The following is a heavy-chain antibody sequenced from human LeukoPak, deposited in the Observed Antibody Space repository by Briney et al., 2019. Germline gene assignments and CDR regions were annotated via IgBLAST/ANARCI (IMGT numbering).Heavy chain of an antibody. V-gene: IGHV4-59*01. CDR1: GGSISSYY. CDR3: ARDRGYYDSSGFGYYFDY. Sequence: PSETLSLTCTVSGGSISSYYWSWIRQPPGKGLEWIGYIYYSGSTNYNPSLKNRVTISVDTSRNQFSLKLSSVSAADTAVYYCARDRGYYDSSGFGYYFDYWGQGTLVTVSS. D-gene: IGHD3-22*01. J-gene: IGHJ4*02. CDR2: IYYSGST.